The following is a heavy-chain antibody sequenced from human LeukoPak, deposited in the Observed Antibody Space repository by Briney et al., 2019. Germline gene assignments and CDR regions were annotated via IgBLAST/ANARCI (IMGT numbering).Heavy chain of an antibody. D-gene: IGHD1-26*01. CDR2: TSGSGGST. J-gene: IGHJ4*01. V-gene: IGHV3-23*01. CDR1: GFTFSSYA. Sequence: GGSLRLSCVASGFTFSSYAMSWVRQAPGKGLEWVSGTSGSGGSTYYADSVTGRFTISRDNSKNTLYLQMDSLRAEDTAVYYCAKGSYSGIQRGFNYCGHGTLVTVSS. CDR3: AKGSYSGIQRGFNY.